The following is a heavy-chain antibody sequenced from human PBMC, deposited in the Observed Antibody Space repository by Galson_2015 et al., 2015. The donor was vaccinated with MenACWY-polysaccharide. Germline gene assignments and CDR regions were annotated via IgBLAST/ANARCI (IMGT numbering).Heavy chain of an antibody. J-gene: IGHJ4*02. CDR3: TRIIARNHSFVDF. Sequence: SLKISCEASGYTFSRYEMNWVRQPRGKGLEWMGVMYPDGSNTCYAQSVKGRVAITRDTSNNTSYMELRMLRYDDTAVYYCTRIIARNHSFVDFWGQGTLVSVS. CDR2: MYPDGSNT. D-gene: IGHD2-21*01. CDR1: GYTFSRYE. V-gene: IGHV1-8*03.